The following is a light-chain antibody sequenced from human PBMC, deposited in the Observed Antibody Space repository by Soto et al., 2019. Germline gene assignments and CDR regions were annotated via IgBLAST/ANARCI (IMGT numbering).Light chain of an antibody. J-gene: IGLJ1*01. CDR2: INN. V-gene: IGLV1-47*02. Sequence: QSVLTQPSSASGTPGQRVTISCSGSSSNIGSNYVYWYQQLPGAAPKLLIYINNQRASGVPDRFSGSKSGTSASLAISGLRSEDEADYYCATWDDSLSGYVFGTGTKVTVL. CDR1: SSNIGSNY. CDR3: ATWDDSLSGYV.